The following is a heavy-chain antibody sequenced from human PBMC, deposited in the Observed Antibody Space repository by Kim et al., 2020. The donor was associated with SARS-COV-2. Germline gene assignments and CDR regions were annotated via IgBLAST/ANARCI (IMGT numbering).Heavy chain of an antibody. D-gene: IGHD3-16*01. J-gene: IGHJ4*02. V-gene: IGHV1-3*04. CDR3: VRGESAGYNY. CDR1: GYPFTANA. Sequence: ASVKVSCKPSGYPFTANALHWVRQAPGQRLEWMGYIYTDSGNTKYSQKFQGRVTITRDTSASTVYMELSSLTSEDTSIYYCVRGESAGYNYWGQGTLVTV. CDR2: IYTDSGNT.